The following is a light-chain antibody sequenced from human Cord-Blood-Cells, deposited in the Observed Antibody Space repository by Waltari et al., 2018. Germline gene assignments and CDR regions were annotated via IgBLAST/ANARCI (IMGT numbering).Light chain of an antibody. CDR3: SSYTCSSTLGV. Sequence: QSALTQPASVSGSPGQSITISCTGTSSDVGGYNYVSWYQQHPGKAPKSMSYDVSKRPSGVSNRSSGSKSGNTASRTISGLQAEDEADYYCSSYTCSSTLGVFGGGTKLTVL. CDR2: DVS. V-gene: IGLV2-14*01. CDR1: SSDVGGYNY. J-gene: IGLJ3*02.